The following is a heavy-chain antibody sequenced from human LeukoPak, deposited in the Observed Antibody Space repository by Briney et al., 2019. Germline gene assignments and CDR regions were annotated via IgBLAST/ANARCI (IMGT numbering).Heavy chain of an antibody. D-gene: IGHD5-12*01. CDR2: INHSGST. CDR1: GGSFSGYY. J-gene: IGHJ4*02. CDR3: ARDRPWYSGYESY. Sequence: SETLSPTCAVYGGSFSGYYWSWIRQPPGKGLEWIGEINHSGSTNYNPSLKSRVTISVNTSKNQFSLKLSSVTAADTAVYYCARDRPWYSGYESYWGRGILVTVSS. V-gene: IGHV4-34*01.